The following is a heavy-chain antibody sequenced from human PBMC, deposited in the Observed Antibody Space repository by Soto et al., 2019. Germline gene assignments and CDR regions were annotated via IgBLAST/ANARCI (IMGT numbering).Heavy chain of an antibody. CDR2: INHSGST. CDR1: GGSFSGYY. J-gene: IGHJ5*02. CDR3: ARADPRITIFRVVIHNKWFVP. V-gene: IGHV4-34*01. Sequence: PSETLSLTCAVYGGSFSGYYWSWIRQPPGKGLEWIGEINHSGSTNYNPSLKSRVTISVDTSKNQFSLKLSSVTAADTAVYYCARADPRITIFRVVIHNKWFVPWDQRTLVTVSS. D-gene: IGHD3-3*01.